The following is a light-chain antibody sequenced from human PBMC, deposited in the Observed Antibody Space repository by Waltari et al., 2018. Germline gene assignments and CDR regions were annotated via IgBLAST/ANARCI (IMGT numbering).Light chain of an antibody. Sequence: SYELTQPNSVSVAPGQTASISCPGDKLGDKYACWYQQKPGQSPVLVIHQDTKRPSGIPERFSGSNSGNTTTLTISGTQAIDEADYYCQAWDRGYARVFGGGTKLTVL. CDR1: KLGDKY. V-gene: IGLV3-1*01. J-gene: IGLJ2*01. CDR3: QAWDRGYARV. CDR2: QDT.